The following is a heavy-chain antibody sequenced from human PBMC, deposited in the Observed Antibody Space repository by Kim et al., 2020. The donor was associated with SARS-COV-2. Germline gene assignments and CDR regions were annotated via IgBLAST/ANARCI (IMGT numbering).Heavy chain of an antibody. CDR2: ST. D-gene: IGHD3-10*01. J-gene: IGHJ4*02. Sequence: STNYNPSLKSRVTISVDTSKNQFSLKLSSVTAADTAVYYCARDGQTGIDYWGQGTLVTVSS. CDR3: ARDGQTGIDY. V-gene: IGHV4-59*01.